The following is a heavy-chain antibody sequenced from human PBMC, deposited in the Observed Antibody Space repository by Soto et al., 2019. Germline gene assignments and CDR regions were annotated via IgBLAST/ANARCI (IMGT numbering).Heavy chain of an antibody. V-gene: IGHV1-69*04. J-gene: IGHJ5*02. Sequence: SVKVSCKASGGTFSIYTISWVLQAPGQGLEWMGRIIPILGIANYAQKFQGRVTITADKSTSTAYMELSSLRSEDTAVYYCARDLGIVVVPAAIEPENWFDPWGQGTLVTVSS. CDR1: GGTFSIYT. CDR2: IIPILGIA. CDR3: ARDLGIVVVPAAIEPENWFDP. D-gene: IGHD2-2*02.